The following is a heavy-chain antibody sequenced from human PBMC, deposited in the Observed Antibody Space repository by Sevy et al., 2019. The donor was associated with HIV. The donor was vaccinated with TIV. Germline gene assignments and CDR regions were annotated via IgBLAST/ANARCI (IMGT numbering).Heavy chain of an antibody. J-gene: IGHJ6*02. CDR2: INQDGSEE. D-gene: IGHD3-16*01. CDR1: AFTFSSYW. CDR3: ARTGSYADTYYYYYAMDV. Sequence: GSLRLSCAASAFTFSSYWMTWVRQAPGKGLEWVANINQDGSEENYVDSVKGRFTIFRDNAKNSRFLQMNSLRAEDTAVYYCARTGSYADTYYYYYAMDVWGPGTTVTVSS. V-gene: IGHV3-7*01.